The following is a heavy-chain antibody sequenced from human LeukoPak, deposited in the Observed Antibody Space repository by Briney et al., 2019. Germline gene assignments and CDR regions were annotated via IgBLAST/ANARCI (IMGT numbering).Heavy chain of an antibody. CDR2: ISYDGSNK. V-gene: IGHV3-30*04. D-gene: IGHD6-19*01. Sequence: GGSLRLSCAASGFTFSSYAMHWVRQAPGKGLEWVAVISYDGSNKYYADSVKGRFTISRDNSKNTLYLQMNSLRAEDTAVYYCARDSPYSSGTSALDYWGQGTLVTVSS. CDR3: ARDSPYSSGTSALDY. CDR1: GFTFSSYA. J-gene: IGHJ4*02.